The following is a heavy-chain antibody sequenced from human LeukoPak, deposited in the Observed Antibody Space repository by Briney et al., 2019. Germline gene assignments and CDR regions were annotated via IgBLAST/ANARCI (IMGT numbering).Heavy chain of an antibody. V-gene: IGHV4-39*01. CDR1: GGSISSSSYY. Sequence: SETLSLTCTVSGGSISSSSYYWGWIRQPPGKGLEWIGSICCSGSTYYNPSLKSRVTISVDKSKNQFALKLSSFTAANTGVYYCASLTGGRNYWGQGTLVTVSS. CDR3: ASLTGGRNY. D-gene: IGHD1-14*01. J-gene: IGHJ4*02. CDR2: ICCSGST.